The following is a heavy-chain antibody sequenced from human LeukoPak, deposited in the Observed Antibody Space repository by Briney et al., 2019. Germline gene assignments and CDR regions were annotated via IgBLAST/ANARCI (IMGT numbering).Heavy chain of an antibody. CDR1: GFTFSSYA. D-gene: IGHD3-10*01. J-gene: IGHJ5*02. CDR2: IYGDGTT. CDR3: ARDRAGAQSWVALDP. Sequence: GGSLRLSCAASGFTFSSYAMSWVRQAPGRGLEWVSLIYGDGTTFYTDSVKGRFTISRDNFKNTLYLQMSSLRPEDTALYYCARDRAGAQSWVALDPWGQETLVTVSS. V-gene: IGHV3-66*02.